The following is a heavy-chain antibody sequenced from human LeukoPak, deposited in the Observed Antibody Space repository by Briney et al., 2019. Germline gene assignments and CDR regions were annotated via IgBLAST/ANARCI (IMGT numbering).Heavy chain of an antibody. J-gene: IGHJ4*02. Sequence: GGSLRLSCAASGFTLRSYGMHWVRQAPGKGLEWVAVIWYDGSNKYYADSVKGRFTISRDNSENTLYLQMNSLRAEDTALYYCASDGIAVDRGIGYFDYWGQGTLVTVSS. D-gene: IGHD6-13*01. V-gene: IGHV3-33*01. CDR3: ASDGIAVDRGIGYFDY. CDR2: IWYDGSNK. CDR1: GFTLRSYG.